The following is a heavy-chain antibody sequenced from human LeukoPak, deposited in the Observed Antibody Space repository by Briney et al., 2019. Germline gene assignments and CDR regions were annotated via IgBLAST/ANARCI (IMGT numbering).Heavy chain of an antibody. Sequence: PSETLSLTCTVSGGSISSGSYYWGWIRQPPGKGLEWIGSIYYSGSTYYNPSLKSRVTISVDTSKNQFSLNLSSVTAADPAVYYCARHSSGWYYFDYWGQGTLVTVSS. V-gene: IGHV4-39*01. CDR3: ARHSSGWYYFDY. CDR1: GGSISSGSYY. D-gene: IGHD6-19*01. CDR2: IYYSGST. J-gene: IGHJ4*02.